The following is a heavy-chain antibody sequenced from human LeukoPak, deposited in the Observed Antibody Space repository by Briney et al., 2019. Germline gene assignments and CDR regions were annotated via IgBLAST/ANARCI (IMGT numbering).Heavy chain of an antibody. V-gene: IGHV1-69*06. Sequence: ASVKVSCKASGGTFSSYAISWVRQAPGQGLEWMGGIIPIFGTANYAQKFQGRVTITVDKSTSTAYMELSRLRSEDTAVYYCARALGYCSGGSCYSMDYWGQGTLVTVSS. CDR2: IIPIFGTA. D-gene: IGHD2-15*01. CDR1: GGTFSSYA. J-gene: IGHJ4*02. CDR3: ARALGYCSGGSCYSMDY.